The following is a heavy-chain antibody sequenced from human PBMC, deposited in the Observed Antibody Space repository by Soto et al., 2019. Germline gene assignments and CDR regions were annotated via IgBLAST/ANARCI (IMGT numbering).Heavy chain of an antibody. CDR2: IIPIFGTA. CDR1: GGTFSSYA. J-gene: IGHJ4*02. V-gene: IGHV1-69*12. D-gene: IGHD3-3*01. CDR3: ASGPRRTHKTYYDFWG. Sequence: QVQLVQSGAEVKKPGSSVKVSCKASGGTFSSYAISWVRQAPGQGLEWMGGIIPIFGTANYAQKFQGRVTITADESTSTAYMELSSLRSEDTAVYYCASGPRRTHKTYYDFWGWGQGTLVTVSS.